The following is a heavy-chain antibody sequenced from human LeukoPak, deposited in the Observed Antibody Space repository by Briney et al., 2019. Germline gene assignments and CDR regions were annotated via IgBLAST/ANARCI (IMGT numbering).Heavy chain of an antibody. CDR1: GGSISSYS. CDR2: IDYSGNT. V-gene: IGHV4-59*01. CDR3: ARLDWGDSSGWYFGY. Sequence: SETLSLTCTVSGGSISSYSWSWIRQPPGKGLEWIGYIDYSGNTYYNPSLKSRVTMSVDTSKNQFSLKLSSVTAADTAVFYCARLDWGDSSGWYFGYWGQGTLVTVSS. J-gene: IGHJ4*02. D-gene: IGHD6-19*01.